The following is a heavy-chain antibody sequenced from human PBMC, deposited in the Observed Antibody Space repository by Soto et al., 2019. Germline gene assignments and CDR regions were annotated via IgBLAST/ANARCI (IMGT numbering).Heavy chain of an antibody. D-gene: IGHD3-22*01. Sequence: ASVKVSCKASGGTFSSYAISWVRQAPGQGLEWMGGIIPIFGTANYAQKFQGRVTITADESTSTAYMELSSLRSEDTAVYYCAINYYDSSGYYGPIDYWGQGTLVTSPQ. CDR2: IIPIFGTA. J-gene: IGHJ4*02. CDR3: AINYYDSSGYYGPIDY. CDR1: GGTFSSYA. V-gene: IGHV1-69*13.